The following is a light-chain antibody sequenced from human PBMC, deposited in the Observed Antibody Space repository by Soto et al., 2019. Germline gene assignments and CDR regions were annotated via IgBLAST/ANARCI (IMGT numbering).Light chain of an antibody. Sequence: VLTQSPGTLSLSPGERATLSCRASQNVGSRYLAWYQQKPGQAPKVLIYRASSRATGIPDRFSGSGSGTDFTLTISRLEPEDFAVYYCQQYGSSPLTFGGGTKVDI. CDR2: RAS. CDR1: QNVGSRY. J-gene: IGKJ4*01. CDR3: QQYGSSPLT. V-gene: IGKV3-20*01.